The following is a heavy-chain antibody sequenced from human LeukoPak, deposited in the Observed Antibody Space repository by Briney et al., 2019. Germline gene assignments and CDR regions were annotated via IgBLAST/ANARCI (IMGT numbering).Heavy chain of an antibody. Sequence: PGGSLRLSCAASGFTFSSYAMNWVRQAPGKGLEWVSAISGSGGRTYSADSVKGRFTISRDNSKNTLYLQMNSLRAEDTAVYYCAKGLDRSAYDHFDYWGQGTLVTVSS. CDR2: ISGSGGRT. V-gene: IGHV3-23*01. D-gene: IGHD3-22*01. J-gene: IGHJ4*02. CDR3: AKGLDRSAYDHFDY. CDR1: GFTFSSYA.